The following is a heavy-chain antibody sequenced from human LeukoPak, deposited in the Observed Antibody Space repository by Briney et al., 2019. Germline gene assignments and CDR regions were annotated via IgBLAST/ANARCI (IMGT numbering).Heavy chain of an antibody. V-gene: IGHV4-59*01. CDR3: ARDKSSYGWFDP. Sequence: SETLSLTCTVSGGSISGYYWSWIRQPPGKGLEWIAYIYYNGISNYNPSLKSRVTISVDTSKNQFSLKLSSVTAADTAVYYCARDKSSYGWFDPWGQGTLVTVSS. CDR2: IYYNGIS. J-gene: IGHJ5*02. CDR1: GGSISGYY. D-gene: IGHD2-8*01.